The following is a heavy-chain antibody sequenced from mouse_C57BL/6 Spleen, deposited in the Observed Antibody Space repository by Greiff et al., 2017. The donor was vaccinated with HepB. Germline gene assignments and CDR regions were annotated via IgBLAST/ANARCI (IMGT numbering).Heavy chain of an antibody. D-gene: IGHD2-13*01. Sequence: QVQLQQSGAELVRPGASVTLSCKASGYTFTDYEMHWVKQTPVHGLEWIGAIDPETGGTAYNQKFKGKAILTADKSSSTAYMELRSLTSEDSAVYYCTRFPHILDWYVDYWGQGTTLTVSS. CDR1: GYTFTDYE. J-gene: IGHJ2*01. CDR2: IDPETGGT. CDR3: TRFPHILDWYVDY. V-gene: IGHV1-15*01.